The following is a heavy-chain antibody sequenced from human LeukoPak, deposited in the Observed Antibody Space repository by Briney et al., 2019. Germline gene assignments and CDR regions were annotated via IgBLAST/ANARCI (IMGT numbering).Heavy chain of an antibody. D-gene: IGHD4-17*01. V-gene: IGHV3-20*01. J-gene: IGHJ4*02. CDR2: INWNGGST. CDR1: GFTFDDYG. Sequence: PGGSLRLSCAASGFTFDDYGMSWVRQAPGKGLEWVSGINWNGGSTGYADSVKGRFTISRDNAKNSLYLQMNSLRAEDTALYHCAKRGVGYGDYVYYFDYWGQGPLVTVSS. CDR3: AKRGVGYGDYVYYFDY.